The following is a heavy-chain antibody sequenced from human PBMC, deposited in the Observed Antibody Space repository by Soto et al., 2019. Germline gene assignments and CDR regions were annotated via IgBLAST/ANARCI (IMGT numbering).Heavy chain of an antibody. Sequence: ASVKVSCKASGYTFTSYAMHWVRQAPGQRIEWMGWINAGNGNTKYSQKFQGRVTITRDTSASTAYMELSSLRSEDTAVYYCARAGTTMVRGVISGWFDPWGQGTLVTVSS. CDR3: ARAGTTMVRGVISGWFDP. V-gene: IGHV1-3*01. CDR1: GYTFTSYA. J-gene: IGHJ5*02. CDR2: INAGNGNT. D-gene: IGHD3-10*01.